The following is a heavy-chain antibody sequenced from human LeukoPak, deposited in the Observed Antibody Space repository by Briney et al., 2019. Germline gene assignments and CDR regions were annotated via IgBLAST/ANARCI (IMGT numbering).Heavy chain of an antibody. Sequence: GGSLRLSCAASGFTFSSYAMSWVRQAPGKGLEWVSAISGSGGSTYYADSVKGRFTISRDNSKNTLYLQMNSLRAEDTAVYYCARSPAMIVVVKSNYFDYWGQGTLVTVSS. CDR2: ISGSGGST. CDR1: GFTFSSYA. D-gene: IGHD3-22*01. CDR3: ARSPAMIVVVKSNYFDY. J-gene: IGHJ4*02. V-gene: IGHV3-23*01.